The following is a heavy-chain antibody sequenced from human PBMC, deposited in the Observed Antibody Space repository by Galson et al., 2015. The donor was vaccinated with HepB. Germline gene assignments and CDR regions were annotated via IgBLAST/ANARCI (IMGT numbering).Heavy chain of an antibody. CDR3: ARTYSGSYLFDY. V-gene: IGHV5-10-1*01. J-gene: IGHJ4*02. Sequence: QSGAEVKKPGESLRISCKGSGYSFISYWISWVRQMPGKGLEWMGRIDPSDSYSNYSPSFQGHVTISADKSISTAYLQWSSLKASDTAMYYCARTYSGSYLFDYWGQGTLVTVSS. CDR1: GYSFISYW. CDR2: IDPSDSYS. D-gene: IGHD1-26*01.